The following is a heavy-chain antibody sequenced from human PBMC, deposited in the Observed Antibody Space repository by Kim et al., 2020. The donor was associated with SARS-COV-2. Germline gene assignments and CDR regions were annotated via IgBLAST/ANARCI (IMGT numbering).Heavy chain of an antibody. CDR2: SPI. V-gene: IGHV3-48*01. J-gene: IGHJ6*02. CDR3: AGLWGMDV. Sequence: SPISYADSVKGRFTISRANAKSSLYLQMNSLGAEDTAVYYWAGLWGMDVWGQGTTVTVSS.